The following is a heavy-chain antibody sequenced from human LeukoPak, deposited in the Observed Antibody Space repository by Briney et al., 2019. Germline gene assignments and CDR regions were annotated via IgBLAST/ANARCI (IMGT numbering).Heavy chain of an antibody. Sequence: QSGGSLRLSCAASGFTFSIYAISWVRQAPGKGLEWVSVISGNGSSTYYADSVKGRFTISRDISKNTLYLQMNSVRAEDTAVYYCAKAGLGHSYRLSYYYIGYWGQGTLVTVSS. CDR2: ISGNGSST. V-gene: IGHV3-23*01. CDR3: AKAGLGHSYRLSYYYIGY. D-gene: IGHD5-18*01. J-gene: IGHJ4*02. CDR1: GFTFSIYA.